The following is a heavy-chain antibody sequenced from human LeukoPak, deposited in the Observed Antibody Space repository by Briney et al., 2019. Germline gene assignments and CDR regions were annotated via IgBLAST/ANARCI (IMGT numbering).Heavy chain of an antibody. D-gene: IGHD3-10*01. CDR2: ISGSGGST. CDR1: GFTFSSYA. V-gene: IGHV3-23*01. J-gene: IGHJ4*02. CDR3: AKNRMVRGVRPPLDY. Sequence: GGSQRLSCAASGFTFSSYAMSWVRQAPGKGLEWVSAISGSGGSTYYADSVKGRFTISRDNSKNTLYLQMNSLRAEDTAVYYCAKNRMVRGVRPPLDYWGQGTLVTVSS.